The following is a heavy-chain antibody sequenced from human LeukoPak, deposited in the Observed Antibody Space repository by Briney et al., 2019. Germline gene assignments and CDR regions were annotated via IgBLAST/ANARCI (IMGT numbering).Heavy chain of an antibody. CDR1: GFTFSSYG. D-gene: IGHD3-22*01. J-gene: IGHJ4*02. CDR3: AKIEAQPLYDSSGYYQD. Sequence: PGGSLRLSCAASGFTFSSYGMHWVRQAPGKGLEWVSAISGSGDSTYYADSVKGRFTISRDNSKNTLYLQMNSLRAEDTAVYYCAKIEAQPLYDSSGYYQDWGQGTLVTVSS. CDR2: ISGSGDST. V-gene: IGHV3-23*01.